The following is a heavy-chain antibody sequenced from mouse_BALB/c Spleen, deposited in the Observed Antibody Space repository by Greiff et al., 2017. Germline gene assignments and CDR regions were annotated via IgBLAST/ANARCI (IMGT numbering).Heavy chain of an antibody. CDR1: GYTFTSYY. CDR2: INPSNGGT. D-gene: IGHD1-1*01. V-gene: IGHV1S81*02. J-gene: IGHJ4*01. Sequence: VKLQESGAELVKPGASVKLSCKASGYTFTSYYMYWVKQRPGQGLEWIGEINPSNGGTNFNEKFKSKATLTVDKSSSTAYMQLSSLTSEDSAVYYCTRWSYGYAMDYWGQGTSVTVSS. CDR3: TRWSYGYAMDY.